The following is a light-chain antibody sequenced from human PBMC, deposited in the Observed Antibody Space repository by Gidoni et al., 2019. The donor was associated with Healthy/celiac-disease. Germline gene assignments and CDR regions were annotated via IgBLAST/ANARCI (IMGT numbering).Light chain of an antibody. J-gene: IGLJ2*01. CDR2: DVS. Sequence: QSALTQPRSVSGSPGQSVTISCTGPSSDVGGYNYVSWYQQHPGKAPQLMIYDVSKRPSGVPDRFSGSKSGNTASLTISGLQAEDEADYYCCSYAGSSVFGGGTKLTVL. V-gene: IGLV2-11*01. CDR3: CSYAGSSV. CDR1: SSDVGGYNY.